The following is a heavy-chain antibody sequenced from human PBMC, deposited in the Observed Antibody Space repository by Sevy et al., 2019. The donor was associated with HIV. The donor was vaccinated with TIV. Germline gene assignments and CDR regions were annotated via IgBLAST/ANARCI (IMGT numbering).Heavy chain of an antibody. CDR1: GGSISSYY. Sequence: SETLSLTCTVSGGSISSYYWSWIRQPPGKGLEWIGYIYYSGSTNYNPSLKSRVTISVDTSKNQFSLKLSSVTAADTAGYYCARGRKRGIAAAGLFDPWGQGTLVTVSS. CDR2: IYYSGST. D-gene: IGHD6-13*01. V-gene: IGHV4-59*01. CDR3: ARGRKRGIAAAGLFDP. J-gene: IGHJ5*02.